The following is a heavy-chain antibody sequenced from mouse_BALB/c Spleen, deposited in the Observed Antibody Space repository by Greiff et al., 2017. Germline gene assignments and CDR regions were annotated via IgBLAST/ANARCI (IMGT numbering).Heavy chain of an antibody. CDR2: ISSGGGST. CDR3: ARQRGNYWYFDV. V-gene: IGHV5-12-1*01. D-gene: IGHD2-1*01. CDR1: GFAFSSYD. J-gene: IGHJ1*01. Sequence: EVKLVESGGGLVKPGGSLKLSCAASGFAFSSYDMSWVRQTPEKRLEWVAYISSGGGSTYYPDTVKGRFTISRDNAKNTLYLQMSSLKSEDTAMYYCARQRGNYWYFDVWGEGTTVTVSS.